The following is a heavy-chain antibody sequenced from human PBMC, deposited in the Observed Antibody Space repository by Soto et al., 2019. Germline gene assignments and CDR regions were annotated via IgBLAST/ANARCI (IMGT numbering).Heavy chain of an antibody. CDR1: GGSISSGDYY. D-gene: IGHD6-13*01. J-gene: IGHJ4*02. CDR2: IYYSGST. CDR3: ARERLQLARFFDY. Sequence: SETLSLTCTVSGGSISSGDYYWSWIRQPPGKGLEWIGYIYYSGSTYYNPSLKSRVTISVDTSKNQFSLKLNSVTAANTAVYYCARERLQLARFFDYWGQGTLVT. V-gene: IGHV4-30-4*01.